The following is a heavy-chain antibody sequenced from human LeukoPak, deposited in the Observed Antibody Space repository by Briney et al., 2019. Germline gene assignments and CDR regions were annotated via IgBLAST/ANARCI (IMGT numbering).Heavy chain of an antibody. Sequence: SETLSLTCTVSGGSISSGSYYWSWIRQPAGKGLEWIGRIYTSGSTNYNPSLKSRVTISVDTSKNQFSLKLSSVTAADTAVYYCARAPRYWSAYYYYYMDVWGKGTTVTVSS. J-gene: IGHJ6*03. CDR1: GGSISSGSYY. D-gene: IGHD3-3*01. V-gene: IGHV4-61*02. CDR2: IYTSGST. CDR3: ARAPRYWSAYYYYYMDV.